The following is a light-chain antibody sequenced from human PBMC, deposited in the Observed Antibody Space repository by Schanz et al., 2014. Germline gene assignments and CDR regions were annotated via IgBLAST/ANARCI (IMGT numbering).Light chain of an antibody. CDR2: DAS. J-gene: IGKJ2*01. Sequence: EIVLTQTPGTLSLSPGERAALSCRASQIVITNFLAWYQQKPGQAPRLLISDASNRATGVPDRFSGSGSGTDFTLTISRLEPEDFAVYYCQQYGSSPLMYTFGQGTKLEIK. V-gene: IGKV3-20*01. CDR1: QIVITNF. CDR3: QQYGSSPLMYT.